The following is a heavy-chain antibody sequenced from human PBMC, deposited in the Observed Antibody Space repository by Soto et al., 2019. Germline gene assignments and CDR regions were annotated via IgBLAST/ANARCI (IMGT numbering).Heavy chain of an antibody. CDR2: ISSNGKQK. D-gene: IGHD2-8*02. CDR3: AKDRTDTWSFEN. J-gene: IGHJ4*02. V-gene: IGHV3-30*18. Sequence: QVQLVESGGGVVQPGTSLRLSCAASGLTFNSHGMHWVRQAPGKGLEWVAVISSNGKQKYYADSVEGRFTISRDDYKRMVYLQINSLGTEDTAVYDCAKDRTDTWSFENWGQGTLVTVS. CDR1: GLTFNSHG.